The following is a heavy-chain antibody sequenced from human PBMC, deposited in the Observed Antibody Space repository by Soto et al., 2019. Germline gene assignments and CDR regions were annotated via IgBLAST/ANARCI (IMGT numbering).Heavy chain of an antibody. CDR3: ARIRAGDSSGTSYAFDI. Sequence: ASVKVSCKASGYTFTSYAMYWVRQAHGQRLQWMGWINVGNGITKTSQKFQGRVTITRDTSASTAYMELSSLRSEDTAVYYYARIRAGDSSGTSYAFDIWGQGTMVTVSS. V-gene: IGHV1-3*01. CDR1: GYTFTSYA. J-gene: IGHJ3*02. D-gene: IGHD3-22*01. CDR2: INVGNGIT.